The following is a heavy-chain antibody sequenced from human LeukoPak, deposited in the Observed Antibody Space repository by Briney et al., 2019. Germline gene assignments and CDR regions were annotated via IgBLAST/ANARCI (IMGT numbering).Heavy chain of an antibody. D-gene: IGHD1-26*01. Sequence: GGSLRLSCAASGFIFSTYAMSWVRQAPGKGLEWVSAITGSGDSTYYADSVKGRFTISRDNSKNTLSLQMNSLRAEDTAVYYCAKENPVGGTNYFDYWGQGTLVTVPS. CDR1: GFIFSTYA. CDR3: AKENPVGGTNYFDY. CDR2: ITGSGDST. V-gene: IGHV3-23*01. J-gene: IGHJ4*02.